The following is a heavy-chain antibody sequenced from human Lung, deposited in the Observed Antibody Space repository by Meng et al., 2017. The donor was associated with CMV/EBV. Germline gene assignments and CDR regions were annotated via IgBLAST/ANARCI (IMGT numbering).Heavy chain of an antibody. V-gene: IGHV3-30-3*01. D-gene: IGHD2-2*01. CDR2: LSYDGGNK. J-gene: IGHJ4*02. CDR1: GFTFSSFA. CDR3: AKAHEILGSCSLTSCYWGVDY. Sequence: SCAASGFTFSSFAMHWVRQAPGKGLEWVAVLSYDGGNKYYADSVMGRFTISRDNSKSALYLQMNSLRVEDTAVYYCAKAHEILGSCSLTSCYWGVDYWXQGKXVNGAS.